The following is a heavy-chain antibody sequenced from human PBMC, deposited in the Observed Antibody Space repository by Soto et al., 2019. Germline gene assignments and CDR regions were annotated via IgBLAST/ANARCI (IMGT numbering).Heavy chain of an antibody. V-gene: IGHV4-34*01. J-gene: IGHJ4*02. CDR2: INHRGST. CDR3: AISLFDY. Sequence: SDTLSLTFAVYGWAFSANYWTWIRQPPGKGLEWVGEINHRGSTNYSPSLKNRVTISVDTSNNHFSLKLTSLTAADTAVYYCAISLFDYWGRGILFTVSS. CDR1: GWAFSANY.